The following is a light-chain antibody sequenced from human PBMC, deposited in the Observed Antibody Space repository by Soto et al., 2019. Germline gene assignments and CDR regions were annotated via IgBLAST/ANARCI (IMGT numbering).Light chain of an antibody. CDR2: GAS. J-gene: IGKJ1*01. CDR3: QQYGSLPRT. Sequence: EIVLTQSPGTLSLSPGERATRYCRASQSVSSSYLAWYQQKPGQAPRLLISGASSRATGIPDRFSGRGSGTDFTLTISRLEPEDFAVYYCQQYGSLPRTFGQGTKVDIK. V-gene: IGKV3-20*01. CDR1: QSVSSSY.